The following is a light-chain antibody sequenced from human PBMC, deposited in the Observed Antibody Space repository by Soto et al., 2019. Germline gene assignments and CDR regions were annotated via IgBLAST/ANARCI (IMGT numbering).Light chain of an antibody. CDR3: QQYDNLPLT. J-gene: IGKJ4*01. Sequence: DIQMTQSPSSLSASVGDRVTITCQASQDISNYLNWYQQKPGKPPKLLIYDASNLETGVPSRFSGSGSGTDFTFTISSLQPEDIAAYYCQQYDNLPLTFGGGPRWIS. V-gene: IGKV1-33*01. CDR2: DAS. CDR1: QDISNY.